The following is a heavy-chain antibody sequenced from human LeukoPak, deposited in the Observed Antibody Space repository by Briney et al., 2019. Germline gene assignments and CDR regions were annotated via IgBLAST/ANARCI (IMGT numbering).Heavy chain of an antibody. J-gene: IGHJ6*03. D-gene: IGHD6-25*01. Sequence: GGSLRLSCAASGFTFSSYGMSWVRQAPGKGLEWVSAISGSGGSTYYADSVKGRFTISRDNSKNTLYLQMNSLRAEDTALYYCAKDISARGNYYYYMDVWGKGTTVTISS. CDR2: ISGSGGST. V-gene: IGHV3-23*01. CDR1: GFTFSSYG. CDR3: AKDISARGNYYYYMDV.